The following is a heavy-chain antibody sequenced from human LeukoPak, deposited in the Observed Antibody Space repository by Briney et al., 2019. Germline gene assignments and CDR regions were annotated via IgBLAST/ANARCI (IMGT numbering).Heavy chain of an antibody. V-gene: IGHV3-7*01. CDR3: ARTRITMIVGLASRFDY. CDR1: GLTFSSYW. Sequence: GGSLRLSCAASGLTFSSYWMSWVRQAPGKGLEWVANIKQDGSEKYYVDSVKGRFTISRDNAKNSLYLQMNSLRAEDTAVYYCARTRITMIVGLASRFDYWGQGSLVTVSS. D-gene: IGHD3-22*01. CDR2: IKQDGSEK. J-gene: IGHJ4*02.